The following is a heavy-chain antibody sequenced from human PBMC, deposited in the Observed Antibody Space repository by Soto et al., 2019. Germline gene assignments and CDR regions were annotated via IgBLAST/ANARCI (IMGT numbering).Heavy chain of an antibody. CDR2: IKQSGSET. CDR3: ARGYSIDY. J-gene: IGHJ4*02. D-gene: IGHD5-18*01. CDR1: GFTFSSHW. V-gene: IGHV3-7*03. Sequence: GGSLRLSCAASGFTFSSHWMTWVRQAPGKGLEWVANIKQSGSETYYVDSVKGRFTISRDDAKNSVYLQMNTLRAEDTAVYYCARGYSIDYWGQGTLVTVSS.